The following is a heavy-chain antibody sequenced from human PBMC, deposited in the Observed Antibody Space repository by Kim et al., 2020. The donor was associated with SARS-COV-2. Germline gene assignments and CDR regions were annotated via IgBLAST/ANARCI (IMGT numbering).Heavy chain of an antibody. J-gene: IGHJ4*02. CDR3: ARRPRWLSQYYFDY. V-gene: IGHV5-51*01. D-gene: IGHD3-9*01. Sequence: SPSFQGQVTIPADKSISTAYLQWSSLKASDTAMYYCARRPRWLSQYYFDYWGQGTLVTVSS.